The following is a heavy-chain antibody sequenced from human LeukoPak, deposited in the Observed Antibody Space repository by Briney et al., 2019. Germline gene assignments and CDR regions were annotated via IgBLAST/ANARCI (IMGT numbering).Heavy chain of an antibody. CDR3: ATVAGTFSDAFDI. Sequence: PGGSLRLSCAASGFTFSNYWIHWVRQAPGKGLVWVSRVNSDGSSTKYADSVKGRFTISRDNAKNTLYLQMNSLRAEDTAVYYCATVAGTFSDAFDIWGHGTMVTVSS. D-gene: IGHD6-19*01. CDR2: VNSDGSST. J-gene: IGHJ3*02. CDR1: GFTFSNYW. V-gene: IGHV3-74*03.